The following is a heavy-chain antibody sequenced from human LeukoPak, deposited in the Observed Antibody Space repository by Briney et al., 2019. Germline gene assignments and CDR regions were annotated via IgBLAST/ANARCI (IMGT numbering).Heavy chain of an antibody. V-gene: IGHV1-2*02. CDR3: ARDIFGGTTFGWFDP. Sequence: GASVKVSCKASGYTFTGYYMHWVRQAPGQGLEWMGWINPNSGGTNYAQKFQGRVTMTRDTSISTAYMELSRLKSDDTAVYYCARDIFGGTTFGWFDPWGQGTLVTVSS. J-gene: IGHJ5*02. D-gene: IGHD1-7*01. CDR2: INPNSGGT. CDR1: GYTFTGYY.